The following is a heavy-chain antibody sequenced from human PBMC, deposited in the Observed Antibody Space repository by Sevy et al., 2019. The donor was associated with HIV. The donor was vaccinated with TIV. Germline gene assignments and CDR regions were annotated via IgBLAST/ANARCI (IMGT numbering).Heavy chain of an antibody. D-gene: IGHD6-13*01. CDR2: ISADNGDT. CDR3: ARDRIAAGMDA. Sequence: ASVKVSCKTSGYTFTSYGISWVRQAPGQGLEWMGWISADNGDTHYGQKVQGRVTMTADTSTGTVHMELRSLRSDDTAVYYCARDRIAAGMDAWGEGTTVTVSS. J-gene: IGHJ6*03. CDR1: GYTFTSYG. V-gene: IGHV1-18*01.